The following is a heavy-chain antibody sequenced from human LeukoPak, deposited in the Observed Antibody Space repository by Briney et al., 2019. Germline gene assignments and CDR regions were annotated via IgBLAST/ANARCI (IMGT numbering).Heavy chain of an antibody. CDR2: IIPIFGTA. CDR1: GYTFTSYA. J-gene: IGHJ3*02. V-gene: IGHV1-69*13. Sequence: SVKVSCKASGYTFTSYAISWVRQAPGQGREWMGGIIPIFGTANYAQKFQGRVTITADESTSTAYMELSSLRSEDTAVYYCARDLGIWGSSSRNDAFDIWGQGTMVTVSS. CDR3: ARDLGIWGSSSRNDAFDI. D-gene: IGHD6-6*01.